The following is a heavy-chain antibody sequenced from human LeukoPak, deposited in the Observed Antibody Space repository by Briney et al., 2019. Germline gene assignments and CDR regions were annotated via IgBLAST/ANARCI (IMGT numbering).Heavy chain of an antibody. V-gene: IGHV4-34*01. CDR1: GGSFSGYY. D-gene: IGHD1-20*01. CDR3: AKPRRLYNYAFDI. Sequence: SETLSLTCAVYGGSFSGYYWSRIRQPPGKGLEWIGEINHSGSTNYNPSLKSRVTISVDTSKNQFSLKLSSVTAADTAVYYCAKPRRLYNYAFDIWGQGTMVTVSS. J-gene: IGHJ3*02. CDR2: INHSGST.